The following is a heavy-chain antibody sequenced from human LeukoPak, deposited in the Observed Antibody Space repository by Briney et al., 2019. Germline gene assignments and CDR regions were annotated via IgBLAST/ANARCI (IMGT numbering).Heavy chain of an antibody. V-gene: IGHV3-23*01. D-gene: IGHD3-22*01. Sequence: GGSLRLSCAASGFTFSSYAMSWVRQAPGKGLEWVSAISGSGGSTYYADSVKGRFTTSRDNSKNTLHLQMNSLRAEDTAVYYCAKGAYYDSSGSFDYWGQGTLVTVSS. J-gene: IGHJ4*02. CDR3: AKGAYYDSSGSFDY. CDR2: ISGSGGST. CDR1: GFTFSSYA.